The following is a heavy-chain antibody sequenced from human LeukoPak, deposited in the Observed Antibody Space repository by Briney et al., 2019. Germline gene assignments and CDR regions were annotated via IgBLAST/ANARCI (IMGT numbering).Heavy chain of an antibody. J-gene: IGHJ4*02. CDR1: GYTLTELS. Sequence: GASVKVSCKVSGYTLTELSMHWLGQAPGKGLEWMGGFDPEDGETIYAQKFQGRVTMTEDTSTDTAYMELSSLRSEDTAGYDCATAGYCSGGSCSYYFDYWGQGTLVTVSS. CDR3: ATAGYCSGGSCSYYFDY. V-gene: IGHV1-24*01. CDR2: FDPEDGET. D-gene: IGHD2-15*01.